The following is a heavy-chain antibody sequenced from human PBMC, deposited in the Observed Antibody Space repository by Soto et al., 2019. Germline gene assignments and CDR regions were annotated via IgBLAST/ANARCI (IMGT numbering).Heavy chain of an antibody. CDR3: AKGGGIVGWNWFDP. D-gene: IGHD2-15*01. Sequence: EVQLLESGGGLVQPGGSLRLSCAASGFTFSSYAMSWVRQAPGKGLEWVTGINDGGGSTYYADSVKARFTISRDNSKNTLDLQMNSLRAEDTALYYCAKGGGIVGWNWFDPWGQGTLVIVSS. J-gene: IGHJ5*02. CDR1: GFTFSSYA. CDR2: INDGGGST. V-gene: IGHV3-23*01.